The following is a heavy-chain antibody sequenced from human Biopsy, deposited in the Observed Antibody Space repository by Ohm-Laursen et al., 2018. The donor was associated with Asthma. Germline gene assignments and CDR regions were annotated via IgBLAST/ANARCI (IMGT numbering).Heavy chain of an antibody. CDR1: GYSLTDLS. Sequence: ATVKISCKVSGYSLTDLSMYWVRQAPGQGLEWMGGHDHEEGGTVNAWRFQGRVTMTEDTSTDTAYMELSSLSSDDTAVYYCASDFPKDYVRYNFQFWGQGTLVTVSS. J-gene: IGHJ4*02. D-gene: IGHD4-17*01. CDR3: ASDFPKDYVRYNFQF. V-gene: IGHV1-24*01. CDR2: HDHEEGGT.